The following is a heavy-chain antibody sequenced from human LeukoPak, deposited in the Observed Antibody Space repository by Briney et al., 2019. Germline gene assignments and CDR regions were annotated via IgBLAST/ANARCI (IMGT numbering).Heavy chain of an antibody. V-gene: IGHV4-59*01. CDR2: IYYSGST. CDR1: GGSINSYY. J-gene: IGHJ4*02. CDR3: ARDYSGWYGIDY. Sequence: PSETLSLTCTVSGGSINSYYWSWIRQPPGKGLEWIGYIYYSGSTNYNPSLKSRVTISVDTSKNRFSLKLSSVTAADTAVYYCARDYSGWYGIDYWGRGTLVTVSS. D-gene: IGHD6-19*01.